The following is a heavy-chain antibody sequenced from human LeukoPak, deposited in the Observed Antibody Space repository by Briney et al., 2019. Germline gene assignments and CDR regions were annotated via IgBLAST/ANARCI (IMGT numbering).Heavy chain of an antibody. CDR2: FYVGGAT. V-gene: IGHV3-53*01. CDR3: AKGRNYYGSGRPDY. CDR1: GFSVTNNY. J-gene: IGHJ4*02. D-gene: IGHD3-10*01. Sequence: GGSLRLSCAVSGFSVTNNYMSWVRQAPGKGLEWVSVFYVGGATYYADSVKGRFTISRDNSKNTLYLQMNSLRAEDTAVYYCAKGRNYYGSGRPDYWGQGTLVTVSS.